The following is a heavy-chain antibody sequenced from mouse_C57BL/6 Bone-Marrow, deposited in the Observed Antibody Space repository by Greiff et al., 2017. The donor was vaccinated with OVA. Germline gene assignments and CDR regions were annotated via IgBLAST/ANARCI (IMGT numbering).Heavy chain of an antibody. CDR3: ARRGYYDYDGRDVWFAY. V-gene: IGHV1-22*01. J-gene: IGHJ3*01. Sequence: EVQLQQSGPELVKPGASVKMSCKASGYTFTDYNMHWVKQSHGKSLEWIGYINPNNGGTSYNQKFKGKATLTVNKSSSTAYMELRSLTSEDSAVYYCARRGYYDYDGRDVWFAYWGQGTLVTVSA. CDR2: INPNNGGT. D-gene: IGHD2-4*01. CDR1: GYTFTDYN.